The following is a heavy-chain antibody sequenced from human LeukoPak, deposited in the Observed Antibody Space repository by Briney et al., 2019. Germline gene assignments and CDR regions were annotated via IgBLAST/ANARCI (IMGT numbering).Heavy chain of an antibody. J-gene: IGHJ4*02. CDR2: ISAYNGNT. CDR3: ARAVGFRSAASSTSCPDY. D-gene: IGHD2-2*01. V-gene: IGHV1-18*01. CDR1: GYTFTSYG. Sequence: ASVKASCKACGYTFTSYGISWVRQAPGQGLEWMGWISAYNGNTKYAQKLQGRVTMTTDTSTSTAYMELRSLRSDDTAVYYCARAVGFRSAASSTSCPDYWGQGTLVTVSS.